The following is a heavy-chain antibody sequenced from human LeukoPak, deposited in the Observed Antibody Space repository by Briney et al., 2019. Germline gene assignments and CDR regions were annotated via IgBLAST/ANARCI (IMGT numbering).Heavy chain of an antibody. CDR1: GFIFSSYA. CDR2: ISGSGGRT. Sequence: PGGSLRLSCAASGFIFSSYAMSWVRQAPGKGLECVSVISGSGGRTHYADSVKGRLTVSRDNSKNMVYLQMNTLRDEDTAIYYCAKRRDDFWSGYYPPEDHWGQGTLVTVSS. D-gene: IGHD3-3*01. V-gene: IGHV3-23*01. J-gene: IGHJ4*02. CDR3: AKRRDDFWSGYYPPEDH.